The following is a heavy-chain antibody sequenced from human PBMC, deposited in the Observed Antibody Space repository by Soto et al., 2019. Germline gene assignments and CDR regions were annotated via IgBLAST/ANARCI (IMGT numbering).Heavy chain of an antibody. CDR3: ARDLGLVQLERRRDYYYYGMDV. J-gene: IGHJ6*02. CDR2: IIPIFGTA. Sequence: QVQLVQSGAEVKKPGSSVKVSCKASGGTFSSYAISWVRQAPGQGLEWMGGIIPIFGTANYAQKFQGRVTITADESTSTAYMELSSLRSEDTAVYYCARDLGLVQLERRRDYYYYGMDVWGQGTMVTVSS. V-gene: IGHV1-69*01. CDR1: GGTFSSYA. D-gene: IGHD1-1*01.